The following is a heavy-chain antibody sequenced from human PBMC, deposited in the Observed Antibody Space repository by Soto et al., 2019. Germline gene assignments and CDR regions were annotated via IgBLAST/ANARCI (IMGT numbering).Heavy chain of an antibody. D-gene: IGHD6-13*01. CDR2: ISHSGST. CDR3: VRALAAVQK. CDR1: GGCFFGYY. V-gene: IGHV4-34*01. Sequence: SCTLALTCAVCGGCFFGYYCTWFRQPPGKGLEWIVEISHSGSTNYNRSLESRVTISVDTSKNQLFLKVSSLTAADTAVYYCVRALAAVQKWAQGTPVTVSS. J-gene: IGHJ4*02.